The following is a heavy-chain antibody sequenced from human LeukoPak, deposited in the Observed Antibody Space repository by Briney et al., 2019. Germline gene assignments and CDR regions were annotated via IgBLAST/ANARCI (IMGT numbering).Heavy chain of an antibody. CDR3: ARDPSPMITFGEVIVPTADY. J-gene: IGHJ4*02. D-gene: IGHD3-16*02. Sequence: GSVKVSCKASGYTFTSYGISWVRQAPGQGLEWMGWISAYNGNTNYAQKLQGRVTMTTDTSTSTAYMELRSLRSDDTAVYYCARDPSPMITFGEVIVPTADYWGQGTLVTVSS. V-gene: IGHV1-18*01. CDR2: ISAYNGNT. CDR1: GYTFTSYG.